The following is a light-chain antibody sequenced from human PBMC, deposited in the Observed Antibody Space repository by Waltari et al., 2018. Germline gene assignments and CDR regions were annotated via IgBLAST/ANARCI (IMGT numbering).Light chain of an antibody. V-gene: IGKV1-13*02. CDR1: QGISSG. J-gene: IGKJ2*01. CDR3: QQVNTYPLYT. Sequence: AIQLTQSPSFLSAPVGDRVTIHCRASQGISSGLAWYQQKPGNPPQLLIYDTSSLKSGVPSRFSGSGSGTDFTLTIDSLQPEDFATYYCQQVNTYPLYTFGQGTKL. CDR2: DTS.